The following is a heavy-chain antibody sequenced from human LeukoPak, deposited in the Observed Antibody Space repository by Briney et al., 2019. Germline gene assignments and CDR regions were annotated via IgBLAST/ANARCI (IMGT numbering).Heavy chain of an antibody. J-gene: IGHJ3*02. V-gene: IGHV3-66*02. CDR3: AKDLTVGAPDAFDI. D-gene: IGHD1-26*01. Sequence: GGSLRLSCAASEFSVGSNYMTWVRQAPGKGLEWVSLIYSGGSTYYADSVKGRFTISRDKSRKRLYLQMNSLRAEDTAVYFCAKDLTVGAPDAFDIWGQGTMVTVSS. CDR2: IYSGGST. CDR1: EFSVGSNY.